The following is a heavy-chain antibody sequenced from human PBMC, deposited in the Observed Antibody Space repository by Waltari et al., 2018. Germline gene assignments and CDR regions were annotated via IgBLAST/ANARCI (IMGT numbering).Heavy chain of an antibody. D-gene: IGHD2-2*01. CDR3: ARDERYCSSTSCYFYYYYYMDV. CDR2: ISSSSSYI. J-gene: IGHJ6*03. Sequence: EVQLVESGGGLVKPGGSLRLSCAASGFTFSSYSMNWVRQAPGKGLEWVSSISSSSSYIYYADSVKGRFTISRDNAKNSLYLQMNSLRAEDTAVYYCARDERYCSSTSCYFYYYYYMDVWGKGTTVTISS. V-gene: IGHV3-21*01. CDR1: GFTFSSYS.